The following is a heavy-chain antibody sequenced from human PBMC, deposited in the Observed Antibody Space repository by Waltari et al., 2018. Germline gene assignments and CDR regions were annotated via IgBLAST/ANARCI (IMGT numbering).Heavy chain of an antibody. CDR2: VCYSGST. Sequence: GLDVIGGVCYSGSTYYNPSLKSRLTISVDTSKNQFSLKLSSVTAADTAVYYCASHGSPPPTVAGIYYFDYWGQGTLVTVSS. CDR3: ASHGSPPPTVAGIYYFDY. V-gene: IGHV4-39*07. J-gene: IGHJ4*02. D-gene: IGHD6-19*01.